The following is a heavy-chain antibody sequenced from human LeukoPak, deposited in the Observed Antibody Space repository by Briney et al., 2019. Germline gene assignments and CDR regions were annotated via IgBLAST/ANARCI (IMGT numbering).Heavy chain of an antibody. CDR3: GRFKDGYNRFDS. Sequence: GGSLRLSCAPSGFALSNYVMDWVRRAPGKGLEWVSGISGSGARTYYADSVKGRFTISRDNSKNTLYLQMNSLRAEDTAVYYCGRFKDGYNRFDSWGQGTLVTVSS. V-gene: IGHV3-23*01. CDR1: GFALSNYV. D-gene: IGHD5-24*01. J-gene: IGHJ4*02. CDR2: ISGSGART.